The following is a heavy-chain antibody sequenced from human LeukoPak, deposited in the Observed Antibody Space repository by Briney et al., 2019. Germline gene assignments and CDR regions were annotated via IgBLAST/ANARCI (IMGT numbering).Heavy chain of an antibody. D-gene: IGHD4-17*01. CDR2: IYYSGST. J-gene: IGHJ4*02. Sequence: SETLSLTCTVSGGSISSSSYYWGWIRQPPGKGLEWIGSIYYSGSTYYNPSLKSRVTISVDTSKNQFSLKLSSVTASVTAVYYCARQGDDYDLPNQYWGQGTLVTVSS. V-gene: IGHV4-39*01. CDR1: GGSISSSSYY. CDR3: ARQGDDYDLPNQY.